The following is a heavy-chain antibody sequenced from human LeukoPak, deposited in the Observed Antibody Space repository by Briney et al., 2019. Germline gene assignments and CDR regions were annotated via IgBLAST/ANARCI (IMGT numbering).Heavy chain of an antibody. CDR1: GFTFSSYW. D-gene: IGHD5-18*01. CDR3: ARDTAMVYWYFDL. CDR2: INSDGSST. J-gene: IGHJ2*01. V-gene: IGHV3-74*01. Sequence: GGSLRLSCAASGFTFSSYWMHSVRQAPGKGLVWVSRINSDGSSTSYADSVKGRFTISRDNAKNTLYLQMNSLRAEDTAVYYCARDTAMVYWYFDLWGRGTLVTVSS.